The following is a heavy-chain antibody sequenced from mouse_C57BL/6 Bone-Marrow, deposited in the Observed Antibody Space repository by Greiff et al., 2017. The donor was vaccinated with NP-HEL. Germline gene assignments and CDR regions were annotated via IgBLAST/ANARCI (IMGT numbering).Heavy chain of an antibody. J-gene: IGHJ4*01. CDR1: GYTFTSYW. Sequence: VQVQQPGAELVKPGASVKMSCKASGYTFTSYWITWVKQRPGQGLEWIGDIYPGSGSTHYNEKFKSKATLTVDTSSSTAYMQLSSLTSEDSAVYYGARNYGSDYAMDYWGQGTSVTVSS. CDR3: ARNYGSDYAMDY. CDR2: IYPGSGST. D-gene: IGHD1-1*01. V-gene: IGHV1-55*01.